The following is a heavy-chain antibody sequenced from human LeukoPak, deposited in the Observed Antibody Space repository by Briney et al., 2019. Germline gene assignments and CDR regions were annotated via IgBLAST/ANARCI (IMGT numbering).Heavy chain of an antibody. Sequence: SETLSLTCTVSGGSISSYYWSWIRQPAGKGLEGIGRIYTSGSTNYNPSLKSRVTMSVDTSKNQFSLKLSSVTAADTAVYYCATSGCSGGSCYWVNGEGMDVWGQGTTVTVSS. J-gene: IGHJ6*02. CDR1: GGSISSYY. V-gene: IGHV4-4*07. CDR3: ATSGCSGGSCYWVNGEGMDV. D-gene: IGHD2-15*01. CDR2: IYTSGST.